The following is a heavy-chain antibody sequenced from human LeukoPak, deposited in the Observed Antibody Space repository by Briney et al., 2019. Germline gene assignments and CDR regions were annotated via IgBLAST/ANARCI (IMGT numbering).Heavy chain of an antibody. J-gene: IGHJ4*02. CDR2: ISGSGGST. V-gene: IGHV3-23*01. D-gene: IGHD3-22*01. CDR1: GFTFSSFA. Sequence: GGSLRLSCAASGFTFSSFAMSWVRQAPGKGLEGVSDISGSGGSTYYADSVKGRFTISRDNSKNTLYLQMNSLRAEDTAVYYCAKDYDSSGYPFDYWGQGTLVTVSS. CDR3: AKDYDSSGYPFDY.